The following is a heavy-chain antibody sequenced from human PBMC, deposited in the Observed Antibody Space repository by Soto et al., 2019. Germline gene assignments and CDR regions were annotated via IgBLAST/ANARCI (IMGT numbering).Heavy chain of an antibody. Sequence: QVQLQASGPGLVKPSETLSLTCTVSGGSISGGDYSWTWIRQSPGKGLEWIGNIYYTGTTYYNPSLKSRVTISVDTSNNQFSLSLNSVTATDTAVYYCARGMGMIRRHDSWGQGTLVIVST. J-gene: IGHJ4*02. V-gene: IGHV4-30-4*01. D-gene: IGHD3-22*01. CDR2: IYYTGTT. CDR1: GGSISGGDYS. CDR3: ARGMGMIRRHDS.